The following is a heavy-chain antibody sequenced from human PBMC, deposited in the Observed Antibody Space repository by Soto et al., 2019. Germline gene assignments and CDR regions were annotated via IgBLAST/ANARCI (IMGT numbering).Heavy chain of an antibody. D-gene: IGHD6-19*01. Sequence: SETLSLTCTVSGGSISSYYWSWIRQPPGKGLEWIGYIYYSGSTYYNPSLKSRVTISVDTSKNQFSLKLSSVTAADTAVYYCARRGYSSGWYKYGYWGQGTLVTVSS. CDR2: IYYSGST. J-gene: IGHJ4*02. V-gene: IGHV4-59*04. CDR1: GGSISSYY. CDR3: ARRGYSSGWYKYGY.